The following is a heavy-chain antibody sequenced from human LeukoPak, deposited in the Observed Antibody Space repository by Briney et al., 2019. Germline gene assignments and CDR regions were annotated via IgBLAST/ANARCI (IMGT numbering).Heavy chain of an antibody. Sequence: ASVKVSCKASGGTFSSYAISWVRQAPGQGLEWMGRIIPILGIANYAQKLQGRVTITADKSTSTAYMELSSLRSEDTAVYYCARGSTESGGSALYYYYYMDVWGKGTTVTVSS. D-gene: IGHD2-15*01. J-gene: IGHJ6*03. CDR3: ARGSTESGGSALYYYYYMDV. CDR2: IIPILGIA. CDR1: GGTFSSYA. V-gene: IGHV1-69*04.